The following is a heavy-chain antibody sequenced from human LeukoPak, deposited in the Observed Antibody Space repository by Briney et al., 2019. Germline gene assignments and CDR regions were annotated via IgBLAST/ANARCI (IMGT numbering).Heavy chain of an antibody. CDR3: ARPYRPMVFDAFDI. V-gene: IGHV4-39*07. D-gene: IGHD3-10*01. CDR2: IYYSGTA. J-gene: IGHJ3*02. CDR1: GDSISSSSYY. Sequence: SETLSLTCTVSGDSISSSSYYWGWIRQPPGKGLEWIGNIYYSGTAYYNPSLKSRVTISIDTSKNQFSLRLRSVTAADTAVYYCARPYRPMVFDAFDIWVQGTLVTVSS.